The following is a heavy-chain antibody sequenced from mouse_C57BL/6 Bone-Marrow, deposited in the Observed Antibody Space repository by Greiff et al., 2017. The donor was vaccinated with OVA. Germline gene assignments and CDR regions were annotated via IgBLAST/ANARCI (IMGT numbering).Heavy chain of an antibody. CDR3: ASNWFAY. CDR1: GYTFTSYW. J-gene: IGHJ3*01. Sequence: QVQLQQSGAELAKPGASVKLSCKASGYTFTSYWMHWVKQRPGQGLEWIGYINPSSGYTKYNQKFKDKATLTVDTSSSTAYMQLSSLTSEDSAVYYCASNWFAYWGQGTLVTVSA. V-gene: IGHV1-7*01. CDR2: INPSSGYT.